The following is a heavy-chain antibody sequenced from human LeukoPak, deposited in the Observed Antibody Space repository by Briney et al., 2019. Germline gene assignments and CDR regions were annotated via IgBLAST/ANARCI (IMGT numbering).Heavy chain of an antibody. CDR2: INSSGGST. J-gene: IGHJ6*03. D-gene: IGHD3-10*01. V-gene: IGHV3-23*01. CDR3: AKDGQGFGFGGQQDYYYMDL. CDR1: LCTLIGYV. Sequence: GGGLRVSRVPSLCTLIGYVMSWVGPVPGRGGAWVSVINSSGGSTYYAGSVKGRFTISRDNSKNTLYLQMNSLRAEDTAVYSCAKDGQGFGFGGQQDYYYMDLWGKGTTVTVSS.